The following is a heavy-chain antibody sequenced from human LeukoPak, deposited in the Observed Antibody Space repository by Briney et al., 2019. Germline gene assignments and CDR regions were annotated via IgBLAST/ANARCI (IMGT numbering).Heavy chain of an antibody. CDR1: GGSISSGSYY. CDR2: MSTSGST. Sequence: SQTLSLTCTVSGGSISSGSYYWSWIRQPAGKGLEWIGRMSTSGSTNYNPSLKSRVTISVDTSKNQLSLKLSSVTAADTAVYYCATSMYLDYDYVWGSYRRYGHWGQGTLVTVSS. V-gene: IGHV4-61*02. D-gene: IGHD3-16*02. CDR3: ATSMYLDYDYVWGSYRRYGH. J-gene: IGHJ4*02.